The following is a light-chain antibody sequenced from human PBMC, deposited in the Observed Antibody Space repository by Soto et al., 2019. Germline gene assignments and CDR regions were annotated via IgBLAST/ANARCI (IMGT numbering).Light chain of an antibody. Sequence: EIVMTQSPATLSVSPGERATLSCRASQSVSSSLAWYQQKPGQAPMLRIYGASTRATGIPARFSGSGSGTEFTLTISSLQSEACAIYFCQQYNNWTPERTFGQGTKVEIK. V-gene: IGKV3-15*01. CDR1: QSVSSS. J-gene: IGKJ1*01. CDR3: QQYNNWTPERT. CDR2: GAS.